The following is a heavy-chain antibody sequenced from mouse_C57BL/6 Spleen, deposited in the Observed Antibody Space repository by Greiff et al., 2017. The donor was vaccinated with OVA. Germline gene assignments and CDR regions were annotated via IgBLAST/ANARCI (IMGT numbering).Heavy chain of an antibody. V-gene: IGHV1-64*01. CDR2: IHPHSGST. J-gene: IGHJ1*03. CDR3: ARVRDWYFDV. Sequence: QVQLQQPGAELVKPGASVKLSCKASGYTFTSYWMHWVKQRPGQGLEWIGMIHPHSGSTNYNEKFKSKATLTVDKSSSTAYMQLSSLTSEDSAVYYCARVRDWYFDVWGTGTTVTVSS. CDR1: GYTFTSYW.